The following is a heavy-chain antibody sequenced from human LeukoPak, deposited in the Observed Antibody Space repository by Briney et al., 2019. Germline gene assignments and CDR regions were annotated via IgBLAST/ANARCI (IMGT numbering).Heavy chain of an antibody. Sequence: ASVKVSCKASGGTFSSCAISWVRQAPGQGLEWMGRIIPIFGIANYAQKFQGRVTITADKSTSTAYMELSSLGSEDTAVYYCARGLRAYCGGDCYSIDYWGQGTLVTVSS. V-gene: IGHV1-69*04. CDR3: ARGLRAYCGGDCYSIDY. CDR2: IIPIFGIA. D-gene: IGHD2-21*02. J-gene: IGHJ4*02. CDR1: GGTFSSCA.